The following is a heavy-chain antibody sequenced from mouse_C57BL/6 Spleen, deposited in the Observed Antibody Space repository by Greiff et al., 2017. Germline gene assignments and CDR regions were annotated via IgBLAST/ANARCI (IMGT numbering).Heavy chain of an antibody. J-gene: IGHJ4*01. D-gene: IGHD2-2*01. CDR1: GYTFTSYG. V-gene: IGHV1-81*01. CDR3: ARSAMVRTEGALYAMGS. Sequence: QVQLQQSGAELARPGASVKLSCKASGYTFTSYGISWVKQRTGQGLEWIGEIYPRSGNTYYNEKFKGKATLTADKSSSTAYMELRSLTSEDSAVFSGARSAMVRTEGALYAMGSWGQVTSATVSS. CDR2: IYPRSGNT.